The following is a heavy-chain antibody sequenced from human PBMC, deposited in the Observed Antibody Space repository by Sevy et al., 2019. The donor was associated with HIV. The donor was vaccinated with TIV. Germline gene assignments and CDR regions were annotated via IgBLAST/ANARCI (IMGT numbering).Heavy chain of an antibody. Sequence: ASVKVSCKASGGTFSSYAISWVRQAPGQGLEWMGRIIPILGIANYAQKFQGRVTITADKSTSTAYMELSSLRSEDTAVYYCARPRGGVQLLDYGSPDAFDIWGQGTMVTVSS. J-gene: IGHJ3*02. CDR2: IIPILGIA. CDR3: ARPRGGVQLLDYGSPDAFDI. D-gene: IGHD5-18*01. V-gene: IGHV1-69*04. CDR1: GGTFSSYA.